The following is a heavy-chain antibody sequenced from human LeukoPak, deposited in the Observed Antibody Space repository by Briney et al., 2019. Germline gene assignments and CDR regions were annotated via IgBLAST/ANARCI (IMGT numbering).Heavy chain of an antibody. Sequence: ASVKVSCKASGYTFTSYAMHWVRQAPGQRLEWMGWINAGNGNTKYSQKFQGRVTITRDTSASTAYMELSSLRSEDTAVYYCAKVGRWGTHRWYFDYWGQGTLVTVSS. CDR1: GYTFTSYA. D-gene: IGHD3-16*01. CDR3: AKVGRWGTHRWYFDY. V-gene: IGHV1-3*01. J-gene: IGHJ4*02. CDR2: INAGNGNT.